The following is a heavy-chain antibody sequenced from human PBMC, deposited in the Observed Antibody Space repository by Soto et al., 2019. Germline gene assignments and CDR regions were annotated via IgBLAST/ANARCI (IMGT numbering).Heavy chain of an antibody. CDR3: TRTRRYYGSSCPVYYGMDV. V-gene: IGHV3-49*04. D-gene: IGHD2-2*01. CDR1: GFTFGDYA. Sequence: EVQLVESGGDLVQPGRSLRLSCTVSGFTFGDYAINWVRQAPGKGLEWVGFIRSKTFGGSTEYDASVKGRFTISRDDSKSIAYLQMNSLKTDDTAVYYCTRTRRYYGSSCPVYYGMDVLGQGTTVTVSS. CDR2: IRSKTFGGST. J-gene: IGHJ6*02.